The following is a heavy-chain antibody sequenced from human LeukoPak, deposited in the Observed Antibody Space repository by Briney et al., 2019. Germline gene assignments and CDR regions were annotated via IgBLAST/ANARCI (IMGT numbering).Heavy chain of an antibody. CDR2: IIPIFGIA. CDR1: GGTFSSYA. J-gene: IGHJ3*02. Sequence: GASVKVSCKASGGTFSSYAISWVRQAPGQGLEWMGRIIPIFGIANYAQKFQGRVTVTADKSTSTAYMELSSLRSEDTAVYYCARDPDDAFDIWGQGTMVTASS. CDR3: ARDPDDAFDI. V-gene: IGHV1-69*04.